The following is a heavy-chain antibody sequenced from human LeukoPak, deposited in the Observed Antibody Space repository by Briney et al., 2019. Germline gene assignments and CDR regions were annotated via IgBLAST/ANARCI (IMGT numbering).Heavy chain of an antibody. CDR1: GYTFTGHY. V-gene: IGHV1-2*02. Sequence: ASVKVSCKASGYTFTGHYVLWVRQAPGQGLEWMGWINPNSGGTKYAQKFQGRVTMTRDTSISTAYMDLSRLRSDDTAVYYCARAGSSGYYYDAFDMWGQGTMVAVSS. CDR2: INPNSGGT. J-gene: IGHJ3*02. D-gene: IGHD3-22*01. CDR3: ARAGSSGYYYDAFDM.